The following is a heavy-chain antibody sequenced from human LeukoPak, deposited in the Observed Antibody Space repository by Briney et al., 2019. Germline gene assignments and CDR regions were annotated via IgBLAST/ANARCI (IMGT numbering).Heavy chain of an antibody. V-gene: IGHV3-48*04. CDR1: GFTFSSYS. CDR2: ISSSSSTI. CDR3: ASNGGSFTWYFDL. J-gene: IGHJ2*01. D-gene: IGHD4-23*01. Sequence: GGSLRLSCAASGFTFSSYSMNWVRQAPGKGLEWVSYISSSSSTIYYADSVKGRFTISRDNAKNSLYLQMNSLRAEDTAVYYCASNGGSFTWYFDLWGRGTLVTVSS.